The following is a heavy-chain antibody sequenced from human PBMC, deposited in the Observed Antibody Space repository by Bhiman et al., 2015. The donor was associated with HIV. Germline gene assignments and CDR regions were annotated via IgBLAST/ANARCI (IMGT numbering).Heavy chain of an antibody. J-gene: IGHJ3*02. V-gene: IGHV3-15*01. CDR2: IKSKTDGGTT. CDR3: TTDPGPRTAFDI. CDR1: GFTVSSNY. Sequence: EVQLVESGGGLVQPGGSLRLSCAASGFTVSSNYMNWVRQAPGKGLEWVGRIKSKTDGGTTDYAAPVKGRFTISRDDSKNTLYLQMNSLKTEDTAVYYCTTDPGPRTAFDIWGQGTMVTVSS.